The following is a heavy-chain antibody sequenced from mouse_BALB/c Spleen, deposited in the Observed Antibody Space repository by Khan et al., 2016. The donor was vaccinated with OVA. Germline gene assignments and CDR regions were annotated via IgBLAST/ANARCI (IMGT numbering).Heavy chain of an antibody. J-gene: IGHJ3*01. V-gene: IGHV3-2*02. CDR2: ISNSGST. CDR3: ARNLDGYYVWFAY. CDR1: GYSITSDYA. D-gene: IGHD2-3*01. Sequence: EVQLQESGPGLVKPSQSLSLTCTVTGYSITSDYAWNRIRQFPGNKLVWMGYISNSGSTSYNPSLKSRISITRDTSKNQFFLQLNSVTTEDTGTYYCARNLDGYYVWFAYWGQGTLVTVSA.